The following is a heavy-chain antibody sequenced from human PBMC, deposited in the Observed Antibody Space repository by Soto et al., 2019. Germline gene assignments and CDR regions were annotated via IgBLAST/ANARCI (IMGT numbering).Heavy chain of an antibody. Sequence: ASVKVSCKTSRYTFTSYDIYWVRQATGQGXEWMGWMNPSTGKSRYAQKFQDRVTMTSDTSISTAHMELSSLRYEDTAVYYCARRAETNGWNGFGADKYYFDFWGQGTLVTVSS. CDR1: RYTFTSYD. J-gene: IGHJ4*02. V-gene: IGHV1-8*01. CDR2: MNPSTGKS. D-gene: IGHD1-1*01. CDR3: ARRAETNGWNGFGADKYYFDF.